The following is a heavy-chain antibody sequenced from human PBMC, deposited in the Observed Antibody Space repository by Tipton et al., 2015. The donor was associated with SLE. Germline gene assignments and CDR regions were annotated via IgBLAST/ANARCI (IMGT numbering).Heavy chain of an antibody. J-gene: IGHJ4*02. Sequence: SGLVKPSETLSLTCTVSGGSISSGGYSWSWIRQPPGKGLEWIGYIYHSGSTYYNPSLKSRVTISVDTSKNQFSLKLSSVTAADTAVYYCVRVTYYHDRSGYVIDYWGQGTLVTVSS. D-gene: IGHD3-22*01. V-gene: IGHV4-30-2*01. CDR3: VRVTYYHDRSGYVIDY. CDR2: IYHSGST. CDR1: GGSISSGGYS.